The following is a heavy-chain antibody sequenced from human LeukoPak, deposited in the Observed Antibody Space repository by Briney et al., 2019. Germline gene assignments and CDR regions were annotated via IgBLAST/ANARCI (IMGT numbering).Heavy chain of an antibody. D-gene: IGHD3-22*01. CDR3: ARHPHHYDSSGYYSTFDY. CDR2: ISWNSDNI. V-gene: IGHV3-9*01. J-gene: IGHJ4*02. CDR1: GFTFDDYA. Sequence: GRSLRLSCAASGFTFDDYAMHWVRQAPGKGLEWVSGISWNSDNIDYADSVKGRFTISRDNAKNSLYLQMNSLRAEDTAVYYCARHPHHYDSSGYYSTFDYWGQGTLVTVSS.